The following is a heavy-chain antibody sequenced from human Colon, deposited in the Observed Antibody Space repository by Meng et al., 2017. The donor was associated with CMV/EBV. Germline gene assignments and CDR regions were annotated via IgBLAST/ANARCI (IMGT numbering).Heavy chain of an antibody. CDR2: IYTGGSA. CDR1: GGSGDRGGYY. J-gene: IGHJ4*02. D-gene: IGHD2-21*01. CDR3: ARGSVIASAVSFDH. Sequence: SGGSGDRGGYYWTWIRQPPGKGLQWLGHIYTGGSAYSNPSLKSRLTISLDTSKNQFSLSLRSVTAADTAVYYCARGSVIASAVSFDHWGQGTLVTVSS. V-gene: IGHV4-30-4*01.